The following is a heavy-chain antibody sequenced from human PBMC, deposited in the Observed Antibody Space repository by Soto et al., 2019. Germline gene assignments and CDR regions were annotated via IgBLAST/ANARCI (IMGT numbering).Heavy chain of an antibody. D-gene: IGHD3-22*01. Sequence: ASVKVSCKASGYTFTSYAMHWVRQAPGQRLEWMGWINAGNGNTKYSQKFQGRVTITRDTPASTAYMELTSLRSEDTAVYYCARVYYYDSSGYYLGHWGQVTLVTVSS. V-gene: IGHV1-3*01. CDR1: GYTFTSYA. CDR2: INAGNGNT. J-gene: IGHJ4*02. CDR3: ARVYYYDSSGYYLGH.